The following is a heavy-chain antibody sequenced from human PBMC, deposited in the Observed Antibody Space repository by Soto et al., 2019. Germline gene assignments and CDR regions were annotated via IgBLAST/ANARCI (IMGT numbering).Heavy chain of an antibody. CDR1: EDSVSSDSAA. V-gene: IGHV6-1*01. CDR3: ARVRDYYDTSGYFSETIDY. J-gene: IGHJ4*02. CDR2: TYYRFKWYY. Sequence: SQTLSLTCDISEDSVSSDSAACNWIRQSPSRGLEWLGRTYYRFKWYYDYAVSVKSRITIHPDTSKNQFSLQLISVTPEDTAVYYCARVRDYYDTSGYFSETIDYWGQGTLVTVSS. D-gene: IGHD3-22*01.